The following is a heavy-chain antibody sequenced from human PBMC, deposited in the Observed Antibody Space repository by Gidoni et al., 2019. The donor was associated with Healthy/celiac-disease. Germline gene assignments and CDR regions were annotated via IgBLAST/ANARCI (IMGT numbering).Heavy chain of an antibody. CDR3: ARKGDYFDY. J-gene: IGHJ4*02. Sequence: EVQLVESGGGLVQPGGSLRLSCAASGFTFRSYWMSWVRQAPGKGLEWVANIKQDGSEKYYVDSVKGRFTISRDNAKNSLYLQMNSLRAEDTAVYYCARKGDYFDYWGQGTLVTVSS. V-gene: IGHV3-7*01. CDR2: IKQDGSEK. D-gene: IGHD3-16*01. CDR1: GFTFRSYW.